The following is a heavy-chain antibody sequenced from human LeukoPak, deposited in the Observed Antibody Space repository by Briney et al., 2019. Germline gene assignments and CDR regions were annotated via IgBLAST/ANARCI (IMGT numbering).Heavy chain of an antibody. CDR1: GYTFTGYY. V-gene: IGHV1-2*02. CDR3: ARGRGYSYGRHAFDI. CDR2: INPNSGGT. J-gene: IGHJ3*02. Sequence: ASVKVSCKASGYTFTGYYMHWVRQAPGQGLEWMGWINPNSGGTNYAQKFQGRVTMTTDTSTSTAYMELRSLRSDDTAVYYCARGRGYSYGRHAFDIWGQGTMVTVSS. D-gene: IGHD5-18*01.